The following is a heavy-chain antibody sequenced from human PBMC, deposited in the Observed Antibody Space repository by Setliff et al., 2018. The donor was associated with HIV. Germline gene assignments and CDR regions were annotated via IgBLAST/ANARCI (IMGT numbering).Heavy chain of an antibody. D-gene: IGHD3-22*01. J-gene: IGHJ5*02. CDR2: FYPGDSDT. Sequence: LKISCKTSGYSFHTYWIGWVRQMPGKGLEWMAIFYPGDSDTRYSPSFQSQVTVSADKSIGTAYLQWDSLKASDTALYFCARAPNSPYYSNFWYADHWGQGTLVTVS. CDR1: GYSFHTYW. V-gene: IGHV5-51*01. CDR3: ARAPNSPYYSNFWYADH.